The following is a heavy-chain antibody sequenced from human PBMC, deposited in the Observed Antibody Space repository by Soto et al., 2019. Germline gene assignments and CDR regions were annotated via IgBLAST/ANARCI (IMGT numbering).Heavy chain of an antibody. J-gene: IGHJ4*02. CDR2: TLYSGTT. CDR3: ARLRWGDGDPDY. CDR1: GASISSTNYF. D-gene: IGHD4-17*01. Sequence: SERLSLTCTVSGASISSTNYFWGWIRQPPGKVLEWIGSTLYSGTTSYNASLRIRVTISVDTSKHQFSLNLTSMTAADTAVYYCARLRWGDGDPDYWGQGTLVTVSS. V-gene: IGHV4-39*01.